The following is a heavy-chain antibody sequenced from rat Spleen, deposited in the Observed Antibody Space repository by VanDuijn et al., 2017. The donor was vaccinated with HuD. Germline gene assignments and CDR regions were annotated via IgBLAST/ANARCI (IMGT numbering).Heavy chain of an antibody. V-gene: IGHV5-29*01. D-gene: IGHD1-12*02. Sequence: EVQLVESDGGLVQPGRSLKLSCAASGFTFSNYGMAWVRQAPKKGLEWVAYISYDGGSTYYRDPVKGRFTISRDNAKSTLYLQMDSLRSEDTATYYCTTLHGTYYSPYWYFDFWGPGTMVTVSS. J-gene: IGHJ1*01. CDR1: GFTFSNYG. CDR2: ISYDGGST. CDR3: TTLHGTYYSPYWYFDF.